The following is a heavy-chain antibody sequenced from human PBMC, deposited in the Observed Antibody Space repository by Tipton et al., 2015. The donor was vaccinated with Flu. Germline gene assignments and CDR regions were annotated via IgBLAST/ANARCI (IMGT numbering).Heavy chain of an antibody. J-gene: IGHJ6*02. CDR3: ARDTPRYSYYYYYYGMDV. CDR2: IYTSGST. D-gene: IGHD2-15*01. V-gene: IGHV4-4*07. Sequence: TLSLTCTVSGGSISSYYWSWIRQPAGKGLEWIGRIYTSGSTNYNPPLKSRVTMSVDTSKNQFSLKLSSVTAADTAVYYCARDTPRYSYYYYYYGMDVWGQGTTVTVSS. CDR1: GGSISSYY.